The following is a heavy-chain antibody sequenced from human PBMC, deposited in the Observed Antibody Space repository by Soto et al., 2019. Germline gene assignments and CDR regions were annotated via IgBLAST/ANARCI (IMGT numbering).Heavy chain of an antibody. CDR3: VRDTSSGGADV. CDR2: ILASGDV. Sequence: LRLSCAASGFTFSTYAMNWVRQVPGGGLEWVSGILASGDVGYVDSVRGRFTMSRDVAKSSLHLQMNSLKTDDTALYYCVRDTSSGGADVWGQGTTVTVSS. V-gene: IGHV3-9*01. CDR1: GFTFSTYA. D-gene: IGHD6-6*01. J-gene: IGHJ6*02.